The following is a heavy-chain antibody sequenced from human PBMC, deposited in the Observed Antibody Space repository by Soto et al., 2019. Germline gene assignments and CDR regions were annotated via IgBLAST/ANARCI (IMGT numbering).Heavy chain of an antibody. V-gene: IGHV4-4*07. D-gene: IGHD2-8*02. J-gene: IGHJ4*02. CDR2: FSLSGTT. CDR3: ARGMTPPGAPAWYFFCS. Sequence: QVQLQESGPGLMKPSETLSLTCTVSGTSITGSSYWSWIRQPAGKGLEWIGRFSLSGTTNYNPSLRSRVTMSADVSKNQFSLRLTSVTAADTALYFCARGMTPPGAPAWYFFCSWGQGTLVTVSS. CDR1: GTSITGSSY.